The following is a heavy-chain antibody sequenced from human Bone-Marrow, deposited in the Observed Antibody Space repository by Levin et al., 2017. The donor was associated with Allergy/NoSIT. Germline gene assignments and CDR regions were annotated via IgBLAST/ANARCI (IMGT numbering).Heavy chain of an antibody. J-gene: IGHJ4*02. V-gene: IGHV6-1*01. Sequence: SQNLSLTCAISGDSVSSTGAAWNWIRHSPSRGLEWLGRTYYRSRWFNDYAESLKSRLTIRPDTSKNQFSLQLNSVTPEDTAVYYCVRDGEIGISVFDCWGQGTLVTVSP. D-gene: IGHD2/OR15-2a*01. CDR2: TYYRSRWFN. CDR1: GDSVSSTGAA. CDR3: VRDGEIGISVFDC.